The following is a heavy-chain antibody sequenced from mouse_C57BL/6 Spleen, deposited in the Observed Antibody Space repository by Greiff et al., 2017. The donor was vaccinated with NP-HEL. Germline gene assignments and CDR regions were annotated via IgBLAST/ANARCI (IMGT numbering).Heavy chain of an antibody. CDR3: AITTVVAPYFDY. J-gene: IGHJ2*01. CDR2: IDPEDGET. CDR1: GFTIKDYY. Sequence: VQLQQSGAELVKPGASVKLSCTASGFTIKDYYMHWVKQRPEQGLEWIGRIDPEDGETKYAPKFQGKATITADTSSNPAYLQLSSLRSEDTAVYYCAITTVVAPYFDYWGQGTTLTVSS. V-gene: IGHV14-2*01. D-gene: IGHD1-1*01.